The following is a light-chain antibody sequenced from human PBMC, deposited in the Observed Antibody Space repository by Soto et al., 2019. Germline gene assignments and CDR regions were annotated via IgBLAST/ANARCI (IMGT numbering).Light chain of an antibody. CDR1: QSISST. Sequence: EIVLTQSPGTLSLSLGERATLSCRASQSISSTSLAWYQQKPGQAPRLLIYGASTRATGIPARFSGSGSGTEFTLTISSLQSEDFAVYYCQQYNNWPLTFGGGTKVDIK. CDR2: GAS. CDR3: QQYNNWPLT. J-gene: IGKJ4*01. V-gene: IGKV3-15*01.